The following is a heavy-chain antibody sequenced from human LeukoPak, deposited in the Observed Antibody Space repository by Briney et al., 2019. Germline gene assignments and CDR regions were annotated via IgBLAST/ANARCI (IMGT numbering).Heavy chain of an antibody. CDR2: INHSGST. CDR1: GGSFSGYY. Sequence: SGTLSLTCAVYGGSFSGYYWSWIRQPPGKGLEWIGEINHSGSTNYNPSLKSRVTISVDTSKNQFSLKLSSVTAADTAVYYCARGPVSRNFDYWGQGTLVTVSS. CDR3: ARGPVSRNFDY. V-gene: IGHV4-34*01. J-gene: IGHJ4*02. D-gene: IGHD1-14*01.